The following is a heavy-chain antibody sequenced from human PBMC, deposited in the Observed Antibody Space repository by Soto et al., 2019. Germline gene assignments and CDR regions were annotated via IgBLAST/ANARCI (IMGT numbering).Heavy chain of an antibody. CDR3: GRKTIAAAAIDY. CDR1: GGSISSDY. D-gene: IGHD6-13*01. V-gene: IGHV4-4*07. CDR2: IYTSGST. J-gene: IGHJ4*02. Sequence: SETLSLTCTVSGGSISSDYWSWIRQPAGKGLEWIGRIYTSGSTNYNPSLKSRVTISVDTSKNQFSLKLSSVTAADTAVYYCGRKTIAAAAIDYWCQGHLVTLSS.